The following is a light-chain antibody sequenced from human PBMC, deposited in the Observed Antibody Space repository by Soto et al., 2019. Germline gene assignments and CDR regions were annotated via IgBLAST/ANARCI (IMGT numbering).Light chain of an antibody. J-gene: IGLJ3*02. Sequence: QSVLTQPPSASGTPGQRVTISCSGSSSNVGSNTVSWYQQLPGTAPKVLIYSDDQRPSGVPDRFSSSRSGSSASLAISGLQSGDEADYYCASWEDSLNGWVIGGGTKLTVL. CDR3: ASWEDSLNGWV. CDR1: SSNVGSNT. CDR2: SDD. V-gene: IGLV1-44*01.